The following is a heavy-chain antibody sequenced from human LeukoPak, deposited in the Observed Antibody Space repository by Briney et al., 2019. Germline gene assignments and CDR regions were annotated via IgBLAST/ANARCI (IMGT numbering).Heavy chain of an antibody. J-gene: IGHJ4*02. Sequence: PSETLSLTCTVSGGSISSHYWAWIRQPPGKGLEWIGYIHYSGSTNYNPSLKSRVSISVDASKNQFSLKLSSVTAADTAVYYCARINGSSWPFDYWGQGTLVTVSS. CDR2: IHYSGST. CDR1: GGSISSHY. CDR3: ARINGSSWPFDY. D-gene: IGHD6-13*01. V-gene: IGHV4-59*08.